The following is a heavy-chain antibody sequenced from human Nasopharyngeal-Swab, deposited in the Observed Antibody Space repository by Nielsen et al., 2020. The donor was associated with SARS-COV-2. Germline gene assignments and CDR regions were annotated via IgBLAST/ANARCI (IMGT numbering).Heavy chain of an antibody. J-gene: IGHJ6*02. CDR3: AKDLPKQQLAQYYYGMDV. D-gene: IGHD6-13*01. CDR2: IWYDGSNK. CDR1: GFTFSSYG. V-gene: IGHV3-33*06. Sequence: GGSLRLSCAASGFTFSSYGMHWVRQAPGKGLEWVAVIWYDGSNKYYADSVKGRFTISRDNSKNTLYLQMNSLRAEDTAVYYCAKDLPKQQLAQYYYGMDVWGQGTTGTVSS.